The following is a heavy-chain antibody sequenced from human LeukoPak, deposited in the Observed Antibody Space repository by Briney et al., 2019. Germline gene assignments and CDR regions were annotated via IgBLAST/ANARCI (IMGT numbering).Heavy chain of an antibody. CDR1: GDSVSSNSAA. D-gene: IGHD3-3*01. Sequence: SQTLSLTCAISGDSVSSNSAAWNWIRQSPARGLEWLGRTYYRSSWYNDYAVSVKSRITINPDTSKNQFSLQLSSVTPEDTAVYYCARELGFTIFGVIYFMDVWGKGTTVTVSS. CDR3: ARELGFTIFGVIYFMDV. V-gene: IGHV6-1*01. CDR2: TYYRSSWYN. J-gene: IGHJ6*03.